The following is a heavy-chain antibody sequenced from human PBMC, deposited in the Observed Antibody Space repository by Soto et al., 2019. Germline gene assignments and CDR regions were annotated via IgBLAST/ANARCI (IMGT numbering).Heavy chain of an antibody. J-gene: IGHJ4*02. Sequence: ASVKVSCKASGYTFTSYFISWVRQVLVQGLEWMGWISAYNGNTKYAQKLKGRVTMTTDTSTSTAYMELRSLRSDDPAVYYCARDSPHVDYWGQGTLVTVSS. V-gene: IGHV1-18*01. CDR3: ARDSPHVDY. CDR2: ISAYNGNT. CDR1: GYTFTSYF.